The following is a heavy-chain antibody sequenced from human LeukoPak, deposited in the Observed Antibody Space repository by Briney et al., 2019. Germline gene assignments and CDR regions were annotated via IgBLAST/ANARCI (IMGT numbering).Heavy chain of an antibody. J-gene: IGHJ4*02. CDR3: ARSSYHLRYSSGWYY. CDR1: GGTFSSYA. CDR2: IIPLLGTA. D-gene: IGHD6-19*01. V-gene: IGHV1-69*13. Sequence: ASVKVSCKASGGTFSSYAISWVRRAPGQGLEWMGGIIPLLGTANYAQKFQGRVTITADDSTSTAYMELSSLRSEDTAVYYCARSSYHLRYSSGWYYWGQGTLVTVSS.